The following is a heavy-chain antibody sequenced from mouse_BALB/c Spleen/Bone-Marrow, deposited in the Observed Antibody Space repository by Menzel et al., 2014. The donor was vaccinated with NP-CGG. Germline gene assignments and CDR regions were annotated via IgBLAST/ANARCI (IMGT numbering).Heavy chain of an antibody. CDR2: IDPSDSET. CDR1: GYTFTSYW. D-gene: IGHD2-3*01. J-gene: IGHJ1*01. CDR3: ARSHGYYPYWYFDV. Sequence: QVQLQQPGAELVKPGAPVKLSCKAPGYTFTSYWMNWVKQRPGRGLEWIGRIDPSDSETHYNQKFKDKATLTVDKSSSAAYIQLSSLTSEDSAVYYCARSHGYYPYWYFDVWGAGTTVTVSS. V-gene: IGHV1-69*02.